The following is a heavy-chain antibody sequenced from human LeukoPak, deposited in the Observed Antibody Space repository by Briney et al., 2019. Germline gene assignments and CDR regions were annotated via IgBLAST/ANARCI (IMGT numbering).Heavy chain of an antibody. Sequence: SETLSLTCTVSGGSISSGDYYWRWIRQPPGTGLEWIRYIYSSGSTYYNPSLKSRVTISVDTSKNQFSLKLISVTAADTAVYYCARGLDCSSTSCYTYYYYMDVWGKGTTVSVSS. CDR1: GGSISSGDYY. D-gene: IGHD2-2*01. CDR3: ARGLDCSSTSCYTYYYYMDV. V-gene: IGHV4-30-4*08. CDR2: IYSSGST. J-gene: IGHJ6*03.